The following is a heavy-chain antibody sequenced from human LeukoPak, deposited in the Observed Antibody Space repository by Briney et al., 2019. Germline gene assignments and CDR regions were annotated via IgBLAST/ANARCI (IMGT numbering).Heavy chain of an antibody. Sequence: PGGSLRLSCAASGFTFSSCAMTWVRQVPGRGPEWVANVNRDGSETYYLDSVKGRFTISKGNAKNSLYLQMNSLRAEDTALYHCARNNGMDVWGQGTTVIVSS. CDR1: GFTFSSCA. CDR2: VNRDGSET. CDR3: ARNNGMDV. J-gene: IGHJ6*02. V-gene: IGHV3-7*03.